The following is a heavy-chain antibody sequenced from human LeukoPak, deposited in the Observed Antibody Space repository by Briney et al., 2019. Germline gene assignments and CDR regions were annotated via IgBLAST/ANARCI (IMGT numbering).Heavy chain of an antibody. CDR2: ITGGGGNT. D-gene: IGHD2-15*01. J-gene: IGHJ4*02. Sequence: GGSLRLSCAASGFTFTSYAMAWVRQAPGKGLEWVSVITGGGGNTFYTDSVKGRFTISRDNSKNTLYLQMHSLRAEDTAVYYCAKGTLEYCSGSSCYPLDYWGQGTLVTVSS. V-gene: IGHV3-23*01. CDR1: GFTFTSYA. CDR3: AKGTLEYCSGSSCYPLDY.